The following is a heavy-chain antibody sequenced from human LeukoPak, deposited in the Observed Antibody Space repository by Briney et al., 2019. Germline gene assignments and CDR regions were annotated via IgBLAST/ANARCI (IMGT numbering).Heavy chain of an antibody. Sequence: ASVKVSCKASGYTFTSYGISWVRQAPGQGLEWMGWISAYNGNTNYAHKLQGRVTMTTDTSTSTAYMELRSLRSDDTAGYYCAGELRDYDFWSGKDYYDGMDVWGQGTTVTVSS. CDR1: GYTFTSYG. D-gene: IGHD3-3*01. CDR3: AGELRDYDFWSGKDYYDGMDV. V-gene: IGHV1-18*01. J-gene: IGHJ6*02. CDR2: ISAYNGNT.